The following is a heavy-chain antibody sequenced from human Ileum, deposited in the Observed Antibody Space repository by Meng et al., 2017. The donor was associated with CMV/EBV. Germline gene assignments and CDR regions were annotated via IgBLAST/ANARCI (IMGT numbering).Heavy chain of an antibody. J-gene: IGHJ4*02. CDR2: ISASGGSI. CDR1: GLTFSSYG. Sequence: GLTFSSYGVNWVRQAPGKGLDWVSGISASGGSIYYADSVKGRFTISRDNSKNTVSLQMNNLRPEDTAVYYCAKDSTSGTYYLDYFDYWGQGSLVTVSS. D-gene: IGHD1-26*01. V-gene: IGHV3-23*01. CDR3: AKDSTSGTYYLDYFDY.